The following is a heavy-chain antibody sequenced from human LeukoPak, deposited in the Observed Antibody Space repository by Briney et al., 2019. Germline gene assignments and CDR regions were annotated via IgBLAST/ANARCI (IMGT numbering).Heavy chain of an antibody. V-gene: IGHV1-69*01. D-gene: IGHD2-2*01. CDR2: IIPIFGTA. Sequence: SVKVSCKASGGTFSSYAINWVRQAPGQGLEWMGGIIPIFGTANYAQKFQDRVTITADESTSTAYMELSSLGSEDTAIYYCASRLYCSNTRCRNFPFAYWGQGTLVTVSS. CDR1: GGTFSSYA. J-gene: IGHJ4*02. CDR3: ASRLYCSNTRCRNFPFAY.